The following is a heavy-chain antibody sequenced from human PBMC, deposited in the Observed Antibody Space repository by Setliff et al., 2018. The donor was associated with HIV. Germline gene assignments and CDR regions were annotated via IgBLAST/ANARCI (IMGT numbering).Heavy chain of an antibody. J-gene: IGHJ5*02. CDR3: ARDLGPGGGSYRMPINWFDP. CDR2: INPNSGGT. CDR1: GYTFTGYY. D-gene: IGHD1-26*01. Sequence: ASVKVSCKASGYTFTGYYMHWVRQAPGQGLAWMGWINPNSGGTNYAQKFQGRVTMTRGTSISTAYMELSRLRSDDTAVYYCARDLGPGGGSYRMPINWFDPWGQGTLVTVSS. V-gene: IGHV1-2*02.